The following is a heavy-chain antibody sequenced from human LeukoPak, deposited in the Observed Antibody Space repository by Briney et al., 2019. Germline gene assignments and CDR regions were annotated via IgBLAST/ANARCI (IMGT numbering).Heavy chain of an antibody. Sequence: PGGSLRLSCAASGFTFSSYSMNWVRQAPGKGLEWVSSISSSSSYKYYADSVKGRFTITRDNAKNSLYLQMNSLRAEDTAVYYCARDGGMYDPNYWGQGTPVTVSS. CDR2: ISSSSSYK. D-gene: IGHD1-1*01. CDR1: GFTFSSYS. CDR3: ARDGGMYDPNY. J-gene: IGHJ4*02. V-gene: IGHV3-21*01.